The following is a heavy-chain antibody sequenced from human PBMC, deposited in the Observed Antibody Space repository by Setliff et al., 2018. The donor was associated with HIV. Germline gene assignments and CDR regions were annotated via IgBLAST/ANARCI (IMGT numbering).Heavy chain of an antibody. Sequence: SETLSLTCTVSGGSISTGCYYWSWIRQHPGKSLEWIGYIYNSGGTYYNPSLKSRITMSIDTSKNQFSLKLSSVTAADTAVYYCARATSPRPRVRGGWFAPWGQGILVTVSS. CDR1: GGSISTGCYY. D-gene: IGHD3-16*01. J-gene: IGHJ5*02. CDR3: ARATSPRPRVRGGWFAP. V-gene: IGHV4-31*03. CDR2: IYNSGGT.